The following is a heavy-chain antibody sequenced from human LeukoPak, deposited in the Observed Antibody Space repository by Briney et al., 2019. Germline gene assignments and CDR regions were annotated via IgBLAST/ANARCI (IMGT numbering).Heavy chain of an antibody. CDR2: IIPIFGTA. V-gene: IGHV1-69*06. CDR3: ARVLPPGWFDP. D-gene: IGHD3-3*01. J-gene: IGHJ5*02. Sequence: ASVKVSCKPSAGYTLTNYYIHWVRQAPGQGLEWMGGIIPIFGTANYAQKFQGRVTITADKSTSTAYMELSSLRSEDTAVYYCARVLPPGWFDPWGQGTLVTVSS. CDR1: AGYTLTNYY.